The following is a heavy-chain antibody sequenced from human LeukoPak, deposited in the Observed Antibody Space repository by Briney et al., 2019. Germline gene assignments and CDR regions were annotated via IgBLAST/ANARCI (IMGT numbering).Heavy chain of an antibody. Sequence: GGSLRLSCAASGFTFSSYAMSWVRQAPGKGLEWVSAISGSGGSTYYADSVKGRFTISRDNSKNTLYLQMNSLRAEDTAVYYCAVAYYYDSSGYQYYYGMDVWGQGTTVTVSS. CDR1: GFTFSSYA. D-gene: IGHD3-22*01. J-gene: IGHJ6*02. CDR2: ISGSGGST. CDR3: AVAYYYDSSGYQYYYGMDV. V-gene: IGHV3-23*01.